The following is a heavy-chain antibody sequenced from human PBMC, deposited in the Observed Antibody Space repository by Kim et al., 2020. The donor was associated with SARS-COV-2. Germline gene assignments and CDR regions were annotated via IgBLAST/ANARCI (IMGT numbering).Heavy chain of an antibody. CDR2: IRYDGSNK. Sequence: GGSLRLSCEASGFTFSSYGMHWVRQAPGKGLEWVAGIRYDGSNKYYSDSVKGRSTIYRDNSKNTLYLQMNSLRAEVTAVYYCARDLLVGATSYDMDVWGQGTTVTVSS. D-gene: IGHD1-26*01. J-gene: IGHJ6*02. V-gene: IGHV3-33*01. CDR1: GFTFSSYG. CDR3: ARDLLVGATSYDMDV.